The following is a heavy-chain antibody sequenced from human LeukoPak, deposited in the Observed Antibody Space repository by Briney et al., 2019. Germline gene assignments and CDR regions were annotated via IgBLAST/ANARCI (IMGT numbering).Heavy chain of an antibody. CDR2: ISSSSSTI. V-gene: IGHV3-48*01. J-gene: IGHJ4*02. CDR3: AKDRWTTDSLVLDY. CDR1: GFTFSSYS. D-gene: IGHD4-17*01. Sequence: PGGSLRLSCAASGFTFSSYSMNWVRQAPGKGLEWVSYISSSSSTIYYADSVKGRFTISRDNAKNSLYLQMNSLRAEDTAVYYCAKDRWTTDSLVLDYWGQGTLVTVSS.